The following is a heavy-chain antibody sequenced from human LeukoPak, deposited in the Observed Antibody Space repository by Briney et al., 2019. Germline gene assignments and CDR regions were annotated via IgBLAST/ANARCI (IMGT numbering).Heavy chain of an antibody. CDR2: IYHSGST. V-gene: IGHV4-38-2*02. J-gene: IGHJ4*02. D-gene: IGHD6-19*01. CDR3: ARDGSIAVAGSVDY. Sequence: SETLSLTCAASGYSISSGYYWGWIRQPPGKGLEWIGSIYHSGSTYYNPSLKSRVTISVDTSKNQFSLKLSSVTAADTAVYYCARDGSIAVAGSVDYWGQGTLVTVSS. CDR1: GYSISSGYY.